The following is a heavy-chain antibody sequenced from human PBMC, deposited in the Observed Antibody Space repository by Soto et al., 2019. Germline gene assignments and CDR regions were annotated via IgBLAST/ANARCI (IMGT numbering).Heavy chain of an antibody. J-gene: IGHJ4*02. CDR3: ASPSIAAAGTPMDFDY. Sequence: LXLTFTVACGSISVSSYYWVLIRPPPGKGLEWIGSIYYSGSTYDNPSLKSRVTISVDTSKNQFSLKLSSVTAADTAVYYCASPSIAAAGTPMDFDYWGQGTLVTVSS. D-gene: IGHD6-13*01. V-gene: IGHV4-39*01. CDR1: CGSISVSSYY. CDR2: IYYSGST.